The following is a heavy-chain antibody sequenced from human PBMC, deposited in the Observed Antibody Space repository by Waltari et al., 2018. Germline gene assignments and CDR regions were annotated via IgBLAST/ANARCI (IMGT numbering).Heavy chain of an antibody. J-gene: IGHJ4*02. CDR3: ARDKSARYDSDGYYVN. CDR2: ISSGSNDI. D-gene: IGHD3-22*01. V-gene: IGHV3-21*01. Sequence: EVQLVESGGGLVRPGGSLRLSCAASGFIFSRYTMNWVRQVPGKGLEWVALISSGSNDIEYADSVKGRFTISRDNAKNSLYLQMNSLRAEDTAMYYCARDKSARYDSDGYYVNWGQGTLVTVSS. CDR1: GFIFSRYT.